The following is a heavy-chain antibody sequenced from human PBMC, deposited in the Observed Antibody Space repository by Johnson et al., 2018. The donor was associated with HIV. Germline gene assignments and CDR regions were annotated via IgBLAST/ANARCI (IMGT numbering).Heavy chain of an antibody. CDR3: ASTSSGWFYAFDI. CDR2: ISYGGNKQ. CDR1: GFTFSSYA. D-gene: IGHD6-19*01. Sequence: QMQLVESGGGVVQPGRSLRLSCAASGFTFSSYAMHWVRQPPGKGLEWVAVISYGGNKQYYVDSVEGRFTISRDNSKNTLYLQMNSLRAEDTAVYYCASTSSGWFYAFDIWGQGTMVTVSS. J-gene: IGHJ3*02. V-gene: IGHV3-30-3*01.